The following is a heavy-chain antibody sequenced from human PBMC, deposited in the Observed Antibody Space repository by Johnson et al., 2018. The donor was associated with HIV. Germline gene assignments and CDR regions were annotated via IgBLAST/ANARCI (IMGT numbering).Heavy chain of an antibody. D-gene: IGHD6-13*01. CDR1: GFTFASSA. J-gene: IGHJ3*01. V-gene: IGHV3-66*02. CDR2: IYSGGST. Sequence: VQLVESGGGLEQPGGSLRLSCAASGFTFASSAMSWVRQAPGKGLEWVSVIYSGGSTYYADSVKGRFTISRDHSENTLYLQMNSLRPEYTAVYFCARDGKYSSIGPDAFDVWGQGTMVAVSS. CDR3: ARDGKYSSIGPDAFDV.